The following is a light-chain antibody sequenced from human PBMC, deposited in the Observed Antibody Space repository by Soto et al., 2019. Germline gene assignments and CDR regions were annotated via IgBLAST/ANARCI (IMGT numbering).Light chain of an antibody. J-gene: IGLJ1*01. CDR2: EVS. V-gene: IGLV2-14*01. CDR1: SSDVGGYDY. CDR3: SSYTSGSTPYV. Sequence: QSALTQPASVSGSPGQSITISCTGTSSDVGGYDYVSWYQHHPGKAPKLMIYEVSNRPSGVSNRFSGSKSGNTASLTISGLQAEDEADYYCSSYTSGSTPYVFGTGTQLTVL.